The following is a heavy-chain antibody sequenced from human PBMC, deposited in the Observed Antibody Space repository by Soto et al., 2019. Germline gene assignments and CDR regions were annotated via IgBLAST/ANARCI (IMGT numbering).Heavy chain of an antibody. Sequence: QVQLQESGPGLVKPSETLSLTCTVSGGSISSYYWSWIRQPPGKGLEWIGYIYYSGSTNYNPSLKSRVXXSXDXCKNQFSLKLSSVTAADTAVYYCARWYYYDNWAFDIWGQGTMVTVSS. D-gene: IGHD3-22*01. V-gene: IGHV4-59*01. CDR1: GGSISSYY. CDR2: IYYSGST. CDR3: ARWYYYDNWAFDI. J-gene: IGHJ3*02.